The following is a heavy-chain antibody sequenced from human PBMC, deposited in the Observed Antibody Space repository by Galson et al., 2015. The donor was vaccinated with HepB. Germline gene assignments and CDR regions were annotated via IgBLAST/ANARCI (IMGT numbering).Heavy chain of an antibody. CDR1: GYTFTSYA. CDR3: ARRAYYYDSSGYYYAFDI. CDR2: INAGNGNT. V-gene: IGHV1-3*01. J-gene: IGHJ3*02. Sequence: SVKVSCKASGYTFTSYAMHWVRQAPGQRLEWMGWINAGNGNTKYSQKFQGRVTITRDTSASTAYMELSSLRSEDTAVYYCARRAYYYDSSGYYYAFDIWGQGTMVTVSS. D-gene: IGHD3-22*01.